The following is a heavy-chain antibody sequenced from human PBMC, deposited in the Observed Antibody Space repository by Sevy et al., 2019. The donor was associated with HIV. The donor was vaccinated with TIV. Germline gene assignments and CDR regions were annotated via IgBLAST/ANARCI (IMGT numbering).Heavy chain of an antibody. D-gene: IGHD2-2*01. CDR2: ISGSGGST. CDR1: GFTFSSYA. J-gene: IGHJ5*02. V-gene: IGHV3-23*01. Sequence: GESLKISCAASGFTFSSYAMSWVRQAPGKGLEWVSAISGSGGSTYYADSVKGRFTISRDNSKNKLYLQMNSLRAEDTAVYYCAKDQAAEYIVVVPAAPNWFDPWGQGTLVTVSS. CDR3: AKDQAAEYIVVVPAAPNWFDP.